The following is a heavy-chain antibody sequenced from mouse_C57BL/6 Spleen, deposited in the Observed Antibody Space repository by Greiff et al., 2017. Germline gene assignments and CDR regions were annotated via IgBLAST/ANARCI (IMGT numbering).Heavy chain of an antibody. V-gene: IGHV1-15*01. J-gene: IGHJ4*01. CDR2: IDPETGGT. CDR3: TRSDTVVAYYAMDY. Sequence: VQLQQSGAELVRPGASVTLSCKASGYTFTDYEMHWVKQTPVHGLEWIGAIDPETGGTAYNQKFKGKAILTADKSSSTAYMELRSLTSEDSAVYYCTRSDTVVAYYAMDYWGQGTSVTVSS. CDR1: GYTFTDYE. D-gene: IGHD1-1*01.